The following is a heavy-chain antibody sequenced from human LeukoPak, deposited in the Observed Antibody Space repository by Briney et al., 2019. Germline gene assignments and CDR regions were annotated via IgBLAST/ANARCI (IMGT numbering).Heavy chain of an antibody. J-gene: IGHJ6*02. CDR3: AREAAGYYYYGMDV. Sequence: PGGSLRLSCAASGFTFSSYAMHWVRQAPGKGLEWVAVISYDGSNKYYADSVKGRFTISRDNSKNTLYLQMNSLRAEDTAVYYCAREAAGYYYYGMDVWGQGTTVTVSS. D-gene: IGHD1-14*01. V-gene: IGHV3-30*04. CDR2: ISYDGSNK. CDR1: GFTFSSYA.